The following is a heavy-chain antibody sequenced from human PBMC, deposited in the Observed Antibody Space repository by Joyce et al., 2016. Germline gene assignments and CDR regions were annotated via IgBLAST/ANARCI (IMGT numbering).Heavy chain of an antibody. V-gene: IGHV4-4*07. D-gene: IGHD4-17*01. J-gene: IGHJ4*02. CDR1: NGSISNHY. Sequence: QVHLQESGPGLVKPSETLSLTCTVSNGSISNHYWSWIRQPAGKGLEWIGRIHTSKTTSYNPSLKGRVTMSVDTSKNQFSLRLTSVTAADTAVYYCARGLAPAVTLFDYWGQGTLVTVSS. CDR2: IHTSKTT. CDR3: ARGLAPAVTLFDY.